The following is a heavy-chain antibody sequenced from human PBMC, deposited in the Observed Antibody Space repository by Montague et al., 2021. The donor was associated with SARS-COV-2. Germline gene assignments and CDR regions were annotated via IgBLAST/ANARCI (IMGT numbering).Heavy chain of an antibody. CDR1: GDSISSFY. V-gene: IGHV4-4*07. D-gene: IGHD2-15*01. CDR2: IYASGGT. Sequence: SETLSLTCTVSGDSISSFYWNWIRQPAGKGLEWIGRIYASGGTNYNPSLKSRVTMSVDTPKNQFSLKLNSVTAADTAVYYCGRGVVAATPVVGYWGRGTLVTVSS. J-gene: IGHJ4*02. CDR3: GRGVVAATPVVGY.